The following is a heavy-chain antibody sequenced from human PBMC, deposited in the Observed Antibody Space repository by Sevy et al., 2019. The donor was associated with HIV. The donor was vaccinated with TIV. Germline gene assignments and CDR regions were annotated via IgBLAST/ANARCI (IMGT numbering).Heavy chain of an antibody. V-gene: IGHV3-21*01. D-gene: IGHD6-13*01. CDR2: ISSSSSYI. J-gene: IGHJ6*02. Sequence: GGSLRLSCAASGFTFSSYSMNWVRQAPGKGLEWVSSISSSSSYIYYADSVKGRFTISRDNAKNSLYLQMNSLRAEDTAVYYCAGAAARNLGHCMDVWGQGTTVTVSS. CDR3: AGAAARNLGHCMDV. CDR1: GFTFSSYS.